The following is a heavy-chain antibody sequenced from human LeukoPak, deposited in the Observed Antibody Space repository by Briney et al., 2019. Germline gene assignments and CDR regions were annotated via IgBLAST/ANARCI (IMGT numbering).Heavy chain of an antibody. CDR1: GYSFTSYW. CDR3: ARTYYYGSGSYPFDY. Sequence: PGESLKISCKGSGYSFTSYWIGWVRQMPGKGQEWMGIIYPGDSDTRYSPSFQGQVTISADKSISTAYLQWSSLKASDTAMYYCARTYYYGSGSYPFDYWGQGTLVTVSS. V-gene: IGHV5-51*01. D-gene: IGHD3-10*01. J-gene: IGHJ4*02. CDR2: IYPGDSDT.